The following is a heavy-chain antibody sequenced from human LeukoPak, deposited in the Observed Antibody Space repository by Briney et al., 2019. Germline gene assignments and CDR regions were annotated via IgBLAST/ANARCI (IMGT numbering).Heavy chain of an antibody. D-gene: IGHD6-19*01. Sequence: ASVKVSCKASGYTFTSYGISWARQAPGQGLEWMGWISAYNGNTNHAQKLQGRVTMTTDTSTSTAYMELRSLRSDDTAVYYCARDYGVAVAGMAFDYWGQGTLVTVSS. V-gene: IGHV1-18*01. CDR1: GYTFTSYG. J-gene: IGHJ4*02. CDR3: ARDYGVAVAGMAFDY. CDR2: ISAYNGNT.